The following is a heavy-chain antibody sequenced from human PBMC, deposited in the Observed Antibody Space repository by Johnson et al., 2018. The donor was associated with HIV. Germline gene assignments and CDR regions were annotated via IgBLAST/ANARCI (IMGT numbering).Heavy chain of an antibody. J-gene: IGHJ3*02. CDR1: GFSFSDYY. CDR3: AKKLGVLTVPWAFDI. V-gene: IGHV3-11*04. Sequence: QVQLVESGGGLVKPGGSLRLSCAASGFSFSDYYMSWIRQAPGKGLEWVSYISSSGSTIYYADSVKGRFTISRDNSKNPLYLQMNSLRAEDTAVYYCAKKLGVLTVPWAFDIWGQGTMVTVSS. D-gene: IGHD3-10*01. CDR2: ISSSGSTI.